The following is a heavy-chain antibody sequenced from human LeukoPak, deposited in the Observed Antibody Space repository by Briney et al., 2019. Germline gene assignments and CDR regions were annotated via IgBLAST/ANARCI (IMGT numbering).Heavy chain of an antibody. V-gene: IGHV1-46*01. CDR3: ARELTTFYDILTGNPPSHAFDI. Sequence: ASVKGSCSASGCTFTSYYMHWGRQAPGQGLEGMGIINPSGCSTSYAQKFQGRVTMTSDMSTSTVYIELSSLRSEDTAVYYCARELTTFYDILTGNPPSHAFDIWGQGTMVTVSS. CDR1: GCTFTSYY. CDR2: INPSGCST. D-gene: IGHD3-9*01. J-gene: IGHJ3*02.